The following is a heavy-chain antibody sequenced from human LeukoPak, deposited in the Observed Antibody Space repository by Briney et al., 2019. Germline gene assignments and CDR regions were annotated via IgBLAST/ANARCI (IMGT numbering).Heavy chain of an antibody. CDR3: ARSAGGY. Sequence: GGSLRLSCAASGFTFSTYTMSWIRQAPGKGLEWVSGSIGSGGSTFYADSVKGRFSISRDTSKNTLFLHMDSLRDEDTAVYYCARSAGGYWGQGTLVTVSS. D-gene: IGHD3-10*01. CDR2: SIGSGGST. CDR1: GFTFSTYT. J-gene: IGHJ4*02. V-gene: IGHV3-23*01.